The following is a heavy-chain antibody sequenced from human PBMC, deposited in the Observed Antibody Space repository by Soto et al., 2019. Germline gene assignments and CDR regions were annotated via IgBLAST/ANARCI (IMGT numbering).Heavy chain of an antibody. J-gene: IGHJ6*02. Sequence: QVQLVQSGAEVKEPGSSVKVACQASGSAFSTYAISWVRQAPGQGLEWMGGVIPLFGTSNYLPKFQGRVSIAADRSTETVYMELSRLRFDDTAVYFCARELKAGGHFGMDVWGQGTTVTVSS. CDR3: ARELKAGGHFGMDV. CDR2: VIPLFGTS. CDR1: GSAFSTYA. D-gene: IGHD3-16*01. V-gene: IGHV1-69*06.